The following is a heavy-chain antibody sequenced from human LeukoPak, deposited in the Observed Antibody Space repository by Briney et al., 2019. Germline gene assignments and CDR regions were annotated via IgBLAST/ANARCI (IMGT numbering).Heavy chain of an antibody. CDR3: ARDSSSSWIYYYGMDV. J-gene: IGHJ6*02. CDR1: GDSVSSNSAT. Sequence: SQTLSLTCAISGDSVSSNSATWNWIRQSPSRGLEWLGRTYYRSKWYNDYAESVKSRITINPDTSKNQFSLQLNSVTPEDTAVYYCARDSSSSWIYYYGMDVWGQGTTVTVSS. CDR2: TYYRSKWYN. V-gene: IGHV6-1*01. D-gene: IGHD6-13*01.